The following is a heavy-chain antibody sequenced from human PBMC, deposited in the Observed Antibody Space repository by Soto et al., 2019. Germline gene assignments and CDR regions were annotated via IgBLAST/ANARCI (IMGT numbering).Heavy chain of an antibody. V-gene: IGHV4-39*01. Sequence: QLHLQESGPGLVKPSETLSLTCTVSGDSFSTSNYYWGWIRQPPGKGLEWIGNIFYGGGTGVTYYMPPLRSRVIISVATAEGLFPLTLWSITAAGTAFYFCARGGGGASLFDSWGQGKLVTVSS. CDR1: GDSFSTSNYY. J-gene: IGHJ4*02. D-gene: IGHD3-16*01. CDR2: IFYGGGTGVT. CDR3: ARGGGGASLFDS.